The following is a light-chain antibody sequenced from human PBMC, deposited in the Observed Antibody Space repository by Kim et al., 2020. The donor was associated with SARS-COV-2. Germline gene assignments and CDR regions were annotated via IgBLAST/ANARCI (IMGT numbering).Light chain of an antibody. J-gene: IGLJ2*01. V-gene: IGLV2-8*01. Sequence: SVTISCTGTSSDVGAYNYVSWYQQHPGKAPKLMIYEVNKRPSGVSDRFSGSKSGNTASLTVSGLQAEDEADYYCSSYAGSNNYVIFGGGTQLTVL. CDR1: SSDVGAYNY. CDR2: EVN. CDR3: SSYAGSNNYVI.